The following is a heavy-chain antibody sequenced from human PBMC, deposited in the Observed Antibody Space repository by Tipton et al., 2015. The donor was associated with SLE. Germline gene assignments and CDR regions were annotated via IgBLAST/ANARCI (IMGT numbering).Heavy chain of an antibody. CDR2: IYTSGST. CDR1: GGSISSYY. CDR3: ARFPLSMIRAFDI. D-gene: IGHD3-22*01. Sequence: TLSLTCTVSGGSISSYYWSWIRQPPGKGLEWIGYIYTSGSTNYNPSLKSRVTISVDTSKNQFSLKLSSVTAADTAVYYCARFPLSMIRAFDIWGQGTMVTVSS. J-gene: IGHJ3*02. V-gene: IGHV4-4*09.